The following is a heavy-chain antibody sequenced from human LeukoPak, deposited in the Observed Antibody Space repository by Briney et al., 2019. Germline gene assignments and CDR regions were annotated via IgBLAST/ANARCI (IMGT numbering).Heavy chain of an antibody. J-gene: IGHJ5*02. CDR1: GGSFSGYY. V-gene: IGHV4-34*01. CDR3: ARDHYYDSSGYSAHVNWFDP. D-gene: IGHD3-22*01. CDR2: INHSGST. Sequence: SETLSLTCAVYGGSFSGYYWSWIRQPPGKGLEWIGEINHSGSTNYNPSLKSRVTISVDTSKNQFSLKLSSVTAADTAVYYCARDHYYDSSGYSAHVNWFDPWGQGTLVTVSS.